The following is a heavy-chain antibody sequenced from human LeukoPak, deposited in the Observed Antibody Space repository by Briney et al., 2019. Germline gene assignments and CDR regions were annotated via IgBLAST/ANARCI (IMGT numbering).Heavy chain of an antibody. J-gene: IGHJ4*02. V-gene: IGHV3-7*01. CDR3: AKDSGSGD. CDR2: IKQDGSEK. Sequence: PGRPLRLSCATSGFTFSTYWVSWVRQPPGNGMEWVDSIKQDGSEKFYVDSEKGRFTISRDNAKNSLYLQMNSLRAEDTVVYWCAKDSGSGDWGEGTLVTVSS. CDR1: GFTFSTYW. D-gene: IGHD2-15*01.